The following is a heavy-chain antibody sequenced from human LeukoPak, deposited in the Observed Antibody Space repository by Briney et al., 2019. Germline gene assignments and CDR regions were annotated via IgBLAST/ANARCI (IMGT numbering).Heavy chain of an antibody. CDR1: AGTFTIYA. D-gene: IGHD3-16*01. V-gene: IGHV1-69*13. CDR3: ARSTYPMRYFDL. Sequence: SVTVSFTASAGTFTIYAISWVRQAPGQGLEWRGGIIPIFGTANYAQKFQGRVTITADESTSTAYMELSSLRSEDTAVYYCARSTYPMRYFDLWGRGTLVTVSS. J-gene: IGHJ2*01. CDR2: IIPIFGTA.